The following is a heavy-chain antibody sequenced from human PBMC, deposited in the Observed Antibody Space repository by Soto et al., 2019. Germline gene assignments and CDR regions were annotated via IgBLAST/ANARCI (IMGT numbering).Heavy chain of an antibody. J-gene: IGHJ6*03. Sequence: QVQVVESGGGVVQPGRSLRLSCAASGFTFSSYGMHWVRQAPGKGLEWVAIIWFDGSNKYYADSVKGRFTVSRDNSKNTLYLQMNSLRAEDTAVYYCVKDALQMYGDYRVPDDYFYYYYMDVWGKGTTVTVSS. V-gene: IGHV3-33*06. D-gene: IGHD4-17*01. CDR2: IWFDGSNK. CDR1: GFTFSSYG. CDR3: VKDALQMYGDYRVPDDYFYYYYMDV.